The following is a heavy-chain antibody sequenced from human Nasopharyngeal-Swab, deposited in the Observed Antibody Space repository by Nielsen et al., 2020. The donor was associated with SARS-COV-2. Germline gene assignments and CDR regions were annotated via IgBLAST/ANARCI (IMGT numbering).Heavy chain of an antibody. CDR1: GDSMITNS. D-gene: IGHD2/OR15-2a*01. CDR2: IYYKGRT. CDR3: ARQNVLKHLEWTSTFYSYRIDV. V-gene: IGHV4-59*08. J-gene: IGHJ6*03. Sequence: SETLSLTCTVSGDSMITNSWIWIRQPPGKGLEWIGYIYYKGRTNYTPSLKSRVTVSLDTSRNPFSLKLDSVTAADTATYYCARQNVLKHLEWTSTFYSYRIDVWGKGTTVTVSS.